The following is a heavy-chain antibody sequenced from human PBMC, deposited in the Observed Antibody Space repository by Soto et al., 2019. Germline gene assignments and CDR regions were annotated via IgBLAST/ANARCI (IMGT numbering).Heavy chain of an antibody. CDR1: GLTFSNYA. D-gene: IGHD1-7*01. V-gene: IGHV3-23*01. CDR2: MSGSSSTT. CDR3: AKNQERELPRVIDF. J-gene: IGHJ4*02. Sequence: XGSLRLSCATSGLTFSNYAMSWVRQAPGGGLEWVSSMSGSSSTTYYADSVRGRFTISRDRSKNTLYLQMSSLRAEDTALYYCAKNQERELPRVIDFWGQRTLVTVSS.